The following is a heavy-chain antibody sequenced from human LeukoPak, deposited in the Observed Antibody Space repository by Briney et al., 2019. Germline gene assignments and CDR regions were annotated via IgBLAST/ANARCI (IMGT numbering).Heavy chain of an antibody. CDR1: GFTFSSYW. V-gene: IGHV3-74*01. Sequence: PGGPLRLSCAASGFTFSSYWMHWVRQAPGKGLVWVSRINSDGSSTSYADSVKDRFTISRDNAKNTLYLQMNSLRAEDTAVYYCARDREGGSTSCYHAWGQGTLVTVSS. D-gene: IGHD2-2*01. CDR3: ARDREGGSTSCYHA. J-gene: IGHJ5*02. CDR2: INSDGSST.